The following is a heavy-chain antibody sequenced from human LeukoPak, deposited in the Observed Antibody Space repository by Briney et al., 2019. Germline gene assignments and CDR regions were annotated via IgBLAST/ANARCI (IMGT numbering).Heavy chain of an antibody. CDR3: TTRGSDSGCPFF. J-gene: IGHJ4*02. Sequence: PGGSLRLSCAVSGFTFSNAWMVWVRQAPGKGLEWVGRIKSKTDGGTTDYAAPVKGRFTISRDDSKNTLYLEMNSLKTEDTAVYYCTTRGSDSGCPFFWGQGTLVTVSS. CDR1: GFTFSNAW. CDR2: IKSKTDGGTT. V-gene: IGHV3-15*01. D-gene: IGHD3-10*01.